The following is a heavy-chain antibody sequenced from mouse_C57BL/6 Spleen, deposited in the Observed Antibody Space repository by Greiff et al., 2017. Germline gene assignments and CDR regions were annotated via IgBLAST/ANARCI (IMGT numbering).Heavy chain of an antibody. J-gene: IGHJ3*01. Sequence: QVQLQQSGAELVKPGASVKMSCKASGYTFTTYPIEWMKQNHGKSLEWIGNFHPYNDDTKYNEKFKGKATLTVEKSSSTVYLELSRLSSEDSAVYYCARGYYGSSPWFAYWGQGTLVTVSA. D-gene: IGHD1-1*01. CDR2: FHPYNDDT. V-gene: IGHV1-47*01. CDR1: GYTFTTYP. CDR3: ARGYYGSSPWFAY.